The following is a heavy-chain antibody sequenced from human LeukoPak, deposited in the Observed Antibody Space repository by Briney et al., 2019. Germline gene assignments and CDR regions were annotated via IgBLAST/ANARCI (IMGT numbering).Heavy chain of an antibody. J-gene: IGHJ4*02. CDR1: GFTFSAYD. V-gene: IGHV3-30*02. CDR3: AKDVGYYYGSGSYFDY. D-gene: IGHD3-10*01. CDR2: IRYDGSVQ. Sequence: PGGSLRLSCVASGFTFSAYDMHWVRQAPGKGLEWVAFIRYDGSVQYYADSVKGRFTISRDNSKNTLYMQMKSLRPEETAVYFCAKDVGYYYGSGSYFDYWGQGTLVTVSS.